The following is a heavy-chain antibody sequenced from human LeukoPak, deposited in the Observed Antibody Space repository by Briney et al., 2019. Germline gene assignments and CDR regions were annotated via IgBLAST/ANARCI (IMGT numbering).Heavy chain of an antibody. V-gene: IGHV1-18*01. D-gene: IGHD3-10*01. Sequence: ASVKASCKASGYTFTSYGISWVRQAPGQGLEWVGWISAYNGNTNYAQKLQGRVTMTTDTSTSTAYMELRSLRSDDTAVYYCARDPSTDYYGSGSYYNGVDYWGQGTLVTVSS. CDR2: ISAYNGNT. J-gene: IGHJ4*02. CDR1: GYTFTSYG. CDR3: ARDPSTDYYGSGSYYNGVDY.